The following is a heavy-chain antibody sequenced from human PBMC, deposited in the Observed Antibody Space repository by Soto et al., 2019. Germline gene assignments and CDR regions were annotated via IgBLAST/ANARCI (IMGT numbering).Heavy chain of an antibody. D-gene: IGHD4-17*01. CDR1: GGSISSGEYY. V-gene: IGHV4-30-4*08. CDR2: ISYSGST. J-gene: IGHJ6*02. CDR3: AKDARLRIHYYGMDV. Sequence: TLSLTCTVSGGSISSGEYYWTWIRQPPGKGLEWIGYISYSGSTHYSPSLKSRVSITVDTSKNQFSLNLASVSAEDTAVYYCAKDARLRIHYYGMDVWGQGTTVTGS.